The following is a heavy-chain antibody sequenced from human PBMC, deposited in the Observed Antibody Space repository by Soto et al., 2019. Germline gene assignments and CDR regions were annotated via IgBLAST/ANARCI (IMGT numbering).Heavy chain of an antibody. CDR2: IYYSGST. Sequence: PSETLSLTCTVSGGSISSGGYYWSWIRQHPGKGLEWIGYIYYSGSTYYNQSLKSRVTISVDTSKNQFSLKLSSVTAADTAVYYCARDRAYYGSGDSAKTPKKSRWFDPWGQGTLVTVSS. D-gene: IGHD3-10*01. V-gene: IGHV4-31*02. J-gene: IGHJ5*02. CDR3: ARDRAYYGSGDSAKTPKKSRWFDP. CDR1: GGSISSGGYY.